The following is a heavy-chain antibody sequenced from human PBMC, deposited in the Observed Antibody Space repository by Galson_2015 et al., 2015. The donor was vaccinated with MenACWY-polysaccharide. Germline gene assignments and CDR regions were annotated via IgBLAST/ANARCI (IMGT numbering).Heavy chain of an antibody. CDR3: AGGSGYLIDD. CDR1: GFTFSTYW. D-gene: IGHD2-2*03. V-gene: IGHV3-7*03. J-gene: IGHJ4*02. CDR2: IKQDGSAI. Sequence: SLRLSCAASGFTFSTYWMNWVRQAPGKGLEWVAIIKQDGSAIHYMDSVRGRFTVSRDNAKNSLYLQMNSLRAEDTAVYYCAGGSGYLIDDWGQGTVVIVSS.